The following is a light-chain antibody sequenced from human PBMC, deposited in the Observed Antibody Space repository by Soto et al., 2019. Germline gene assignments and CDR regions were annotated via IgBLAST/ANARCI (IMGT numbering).Light chain of an antibody. J-gene: IGLJ2*01. Sequence: QSALTQPASVSGSPGQSITISCTGTSGDVENYGLVSWYQQHPGRAPKLIIYEGIKRPSGISDRFSASKSDNSASLSISDLQAEDEALYFCCSYAGYNILAGGTQLTVL. CDR2: EGI. CDR3: CSYAGYNI. V-gene: IGLV2-23*01. CDR1: SGDVENYGL.